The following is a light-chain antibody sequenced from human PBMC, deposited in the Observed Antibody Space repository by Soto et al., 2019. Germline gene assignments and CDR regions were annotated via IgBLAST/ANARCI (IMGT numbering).Light chain of an antibody. CDR1: DSNIGSNY. J-gene: IGLJ1*01. Sequence: QSVLTQPPSASGTAGQVVTISCSGGDSNIGSNYVYWYQHLQRMAPKLLIYYNNQRPSGVPDRFSGSRSGTSASLAIVGLRSEDEAVYYCAAWDASLSACVFGNGTKLTVL. V-gene: IGLV1-47*02. CDR3: AAWDASLSACV. CDR2: YNN.